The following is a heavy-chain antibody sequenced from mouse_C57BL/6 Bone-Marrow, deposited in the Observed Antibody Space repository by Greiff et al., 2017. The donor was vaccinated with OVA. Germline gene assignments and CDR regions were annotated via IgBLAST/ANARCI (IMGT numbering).Heavy chain of an antibody. J-gene: IGHJ4*01. V-gene: IGHV1-52*01. CDR3: ARPIYYDYLYAMDY. Sequence: QVQLQQPGAALVRPGSSVKLSCKASGYTFTSYWMHWVKQRPIQGLEWIGNIDPSDSETHYNQKFKDKATLTVDKSSSTAYMQLSSLTSEDSAVYYCARPIYYDYLYAMDYWGQGTSVTVSS. CDR2: IDPSDSET. D-gene: IGHD2-4*01. CDR1: GYTFTSYW.